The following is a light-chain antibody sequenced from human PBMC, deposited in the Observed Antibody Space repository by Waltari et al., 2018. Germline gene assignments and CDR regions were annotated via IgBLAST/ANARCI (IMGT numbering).Light chain of an antibody. Sequence: QSALTQPASVSGSPGQSITISGTGTNNDVGGYNYVSWYQQHPGKAPKLMIYDVTNRPSGVSTRFSGSKSGNTASLTISGLQAEDEADYYCSSYTSNSDPYVFGTGTKVTVL. J-gene: IGLJ1*01. CDR2: DVT. CDR1: NNDVGGYNY. CDR3: SSYTSNSDPYV. V-gene: IGLV2-14*03.